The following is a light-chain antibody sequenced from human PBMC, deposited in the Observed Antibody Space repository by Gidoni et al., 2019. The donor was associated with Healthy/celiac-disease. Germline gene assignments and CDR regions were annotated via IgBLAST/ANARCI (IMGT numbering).Light chain of an antibody. CDR2: DAS. V-gene: IGKV3-11*01. Sequence: EIVLTPSPATLSLSPGERATLSCRASQSVSSYVAWYQQKPGQAPRLLIYDASNRATGIPARFSGSGAGTDVTLTISSLEPEDFAVDYWQQRSNWPFTFGPXTKVDIK. CDR3: QQRSNWPFT. CDR1: QSVSSY. J-gene: IGKJ3*01.